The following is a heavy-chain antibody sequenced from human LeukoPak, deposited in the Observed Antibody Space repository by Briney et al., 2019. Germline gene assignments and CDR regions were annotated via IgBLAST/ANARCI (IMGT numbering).Heavy chain of an antibody. CDR1: GFTFSSYG. Sequence: GRSLRLSCAASGFTFSSYGMHWVRQAPGEGLEWVAVISYDGSNKYYADSVKGRFTISRDNSKNTLYLQMNSLRAEDTAVYYCAKAVERNDFWSGYYNYYYYYGMDVWGQGTTVTVSS. J-gene: IGHJ6*02. CDR2: ISYDGSNK. V-gene: IGHV3-30*18. CDR3: AKAVERNDFWSGYYNYYYYYGMDV. D-gene: IGHD3-3*01.